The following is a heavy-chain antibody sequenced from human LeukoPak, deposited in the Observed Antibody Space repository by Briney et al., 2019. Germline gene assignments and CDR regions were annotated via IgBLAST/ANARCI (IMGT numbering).Heavy chain of an antibody. D-gene: IGHD6-6*01. CDR2: ISGSGGST. J-gene: IGHJ3*02. CDR3: AKGYSSSSDAFDI. Sequence: PGGSLRLSCAASGFTFSSYAMSWVRQAPGKGLEWVSVISGSGGSTHYTDPVNGRFTISRDNSKNTLSLQMNSLRAEDTAVYYCAKGYSSSSDAFDIWGQGTMVTVSS. CDR1: GFTFSSYA. V-gene: IGHV3-23*01.